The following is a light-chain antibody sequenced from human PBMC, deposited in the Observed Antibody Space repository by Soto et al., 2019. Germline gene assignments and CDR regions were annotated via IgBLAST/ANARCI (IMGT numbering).Light chain of an antibody. Sequence: EIVLTQSPGTLSLSPGERATLSCRASQSVSSSSLAWYQQKRGQAPRLLIYGASSRATGIPDRFSGGGSGPDFTLPISRLEPEDFAVDYCQVYGRSALYTFCQGTRLEIK. CDR2: GAS. CDR3: QVYGRSALYT. V-gene: IGKV3-20*01. CDR1: QSVSSSS. J-gene: IGKJ2*01.